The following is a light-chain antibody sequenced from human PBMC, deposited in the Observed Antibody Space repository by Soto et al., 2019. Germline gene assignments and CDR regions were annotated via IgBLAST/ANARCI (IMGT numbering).Light chain of an antibody. CDR1: QSIGRW. Sequence: DIQMTQSPSTLSASVGDTVTVTCRASQSIGRWLAWYQQKPGTAPKLLIYAASTLQSGVPSRFSGRGFATDFTLTISSLQPEDFATYFCQQSYSPPFSFGPGTTVDIK. J-gene: IGKJ3*01. CDR2: AAS. V-gene: IGKV1-39*01. CDR3: QQSYSPPFS.